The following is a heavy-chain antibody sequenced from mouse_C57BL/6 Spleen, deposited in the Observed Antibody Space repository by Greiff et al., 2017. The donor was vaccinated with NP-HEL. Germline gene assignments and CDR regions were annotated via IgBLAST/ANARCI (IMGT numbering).Heavy chain of an antibody. Sequence: VQVVESGPELVKPGASVKISCKASGYAFSSSWMNWVKQRPGKGLEWIGRIYPGDGDTNYNGKFKGKATLTADKSSSTAYMQLSSLTSEDSAVYFCARSRTGTPFDYWGQGTTLTVSS. V-gene: IGHV1-82*01. D-gene: IGHD4-1*01. J-gene: IGHJ2*01. CDR3: ARSRTGTPFDY. CDR2: IYPGDGDT. CDR1: GYAFSSSW.